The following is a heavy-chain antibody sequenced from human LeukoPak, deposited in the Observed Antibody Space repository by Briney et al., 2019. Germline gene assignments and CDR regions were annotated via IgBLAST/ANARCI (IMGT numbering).Heavy chain of an antibody. J-gene: IGHJ4*02. D-gene: IGHD3-22*01. V-gene: IGHV4-34*01. CDR3: ARGSLTHYYDSSGYFDY. CDR2: INHSGST. Sequence: PSETLSLTCAVYGGSFSGYYWSWIRQPPGKGLEWIGEINHSGSTNYNPSLKSRVTISVDTSKNQFSLKLSSVTAADTAVYYCARGSLTHYYDSSGYFDYWGQGTLVTVSS. CDR1: GGSFSGYY.